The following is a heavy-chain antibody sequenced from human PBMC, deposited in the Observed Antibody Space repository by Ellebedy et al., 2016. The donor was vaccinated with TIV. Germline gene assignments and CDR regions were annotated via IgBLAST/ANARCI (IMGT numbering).Heavy chain of an antibody. CDR2: IKQDGSEK. D-gene: IGHD2-2*01. CDR3: ARGRLDIGYCSSTSCPYYYYMDV. V-gene: IGHV3-7*01. J-gene: IGHJ6*03. CDR1: GFTFRNYL. Sequence: GGSLRLXCAASGFTFRNYLMSWVRQAPGKGLEWVANIKQDGSEKYYVDSVKGRFTISRDNAKNSLYLQINSLRAEDTAMYYCARGRLDIGYCSSTSCPYYYYMDVWGKGTTVTVSS.